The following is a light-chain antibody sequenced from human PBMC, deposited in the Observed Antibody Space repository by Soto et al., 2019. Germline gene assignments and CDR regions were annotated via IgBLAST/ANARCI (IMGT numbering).Light chain of an antibody. Sequence: QSVLAQPSSVSGSPGQSITISCTGTSTDVGGYNYVSWYQHHPGKGPKLIIYEVNNRPSGVSDRFSGSKSGNKASLTISNLEAEDESDYYCGLYTSKDTTVVFGTGTKVTV. J-gene: IGLJ1*01. CDR3: GLYTSKDTTVV. V-gene: IGLV2-14*01. CDR2: EVN. CDR1: STDVGGYNY.